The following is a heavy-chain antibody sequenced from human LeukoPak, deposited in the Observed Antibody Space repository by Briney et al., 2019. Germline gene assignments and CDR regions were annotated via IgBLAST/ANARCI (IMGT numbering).Heavy chain of an antibody. CDR2: TYYRSKWYN. Sequence: SQTLSLTCAISGDSVSSNSAAWNWIRQSPSRGLEWLGRTYYRSKWYNDYAVSVKSRITINPDTSKNQFSLQLNSVTPEDTVVYYCVRGGLPLNWFDPWGQGTLVTVSS. D-gene: IGHD3/OR15-3a*01. CDR1: GDSVSSNSAA. J-gene: IGHJ5*02. CDR3: VRGGLPLNWFDP. V-gene: IGHV6-1*01.